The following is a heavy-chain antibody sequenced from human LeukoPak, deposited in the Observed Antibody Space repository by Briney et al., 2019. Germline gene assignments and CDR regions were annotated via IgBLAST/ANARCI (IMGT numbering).Heavy chain of an antibody. CDR1: GGSISSYY. CDR3: ASIRPGGYCSSTSCYGIDP. V-gene: IGHV4-59*01. Sequence: PSETLSLTCTVSGGSISSYYWSWIRQPPGKGLEWIGYIYYSGSTNYNPSLKSRVTISVDTSKNQFSLKLSSVAAADTAVYYCASIRPGGYCSSTSCYGIDPWGQGTLVTVSS. CDR2: IYYSGST. J-gene: IGHJ5*02. D-gene: IGHD2-2*01.